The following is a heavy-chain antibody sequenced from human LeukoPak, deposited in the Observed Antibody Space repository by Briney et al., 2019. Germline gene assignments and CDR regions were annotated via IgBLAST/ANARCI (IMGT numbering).Heavy chain of an antibody. CDR3: VCLGRGYDPDY. CDR1: GFTVSSHY. CDR2: IYSGGST. V-gene: IGHV3-66*01. J-gene: IGHJ4*02. D-gene: IGHD5-12*01. Sequence: GGSLRLSCAASGFTVSSHYMSWVRQAPGKGLEWVSVIYSGGSTYYADSVKGRFTISRDNSKNTLYLQMNSLRAEDTANYYWVCLGRGYDPDYWGQGTLVAVSP.